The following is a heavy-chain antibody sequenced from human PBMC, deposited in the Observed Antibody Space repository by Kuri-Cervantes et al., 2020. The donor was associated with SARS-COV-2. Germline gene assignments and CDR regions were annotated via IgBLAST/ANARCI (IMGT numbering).Heavy chain of an antibody. CDR2: IIPILGTA. CDR3: ARVSTDVAY. D-gene: IGHD5/OR15-5a*01. V-gene: IGHV1-69*11. CDR1: GGTFSSYA. Sequence: SVKVSCKASGGTFSSYANSWVRQAPGQGLEWMGRIIPILGTANYAQKFQGRVTITADESTSTAYMELSSLRSEDTAVYYCARVSTDVAYWGQGTLVTVSS. J-gene: IGHJ4*02.